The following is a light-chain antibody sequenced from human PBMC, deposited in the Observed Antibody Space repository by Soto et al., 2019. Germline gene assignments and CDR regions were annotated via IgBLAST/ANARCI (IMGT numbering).Light chain of an antibody. V-gene: IGKV1-39*01. J-gene: IGKJ1*01. CDR1: QSIGNH. CDR2: AAS. Sequence: DIQMTQSPPSLSASVGDRVTITCRASQSIGNHLNWYQQKPGKAPKLLIFAASSLQSGVPSRFSGSRSGPDFTLTISSLQPEDFATYYCQQSYSSPPTFGQGTKVDIK. CDR3: QQSYSSPPT.